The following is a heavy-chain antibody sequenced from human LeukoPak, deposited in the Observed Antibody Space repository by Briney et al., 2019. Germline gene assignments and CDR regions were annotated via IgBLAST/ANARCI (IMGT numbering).Heavy chain of an antibody. CDR2: ISAYNGNT. J-gene: IGHJ6*02. CDR3: ASRGSVAGLGGDYYYYGMDV. V-gene: IGHV1-18*01. CDR1: GYTFTSYG. D-gene: IGHD2-15*01. Sequence: ASVKVSCKASGYTFTSYGISWVRQARGQGLEWMGWISAYNGNTNYAQKLQGRVTITTDTSTSTAYMELRSLRSDDTAAYYCASRGSVAGLGGDYYYYGMDVWGQGTTVTVSS.